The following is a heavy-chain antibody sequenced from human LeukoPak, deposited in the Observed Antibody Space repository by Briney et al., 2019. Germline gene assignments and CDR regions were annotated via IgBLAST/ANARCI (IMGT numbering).Heavy chain of an antibody. CDR2: IGSSSSYI. D-gene: IGHD5-12*01. CDR1: GFXFSSYP. CDR3: ARGEDSGFDP. V-gene: IGHV3-21*01. Sequence: PGGSLRLSCAASGFXFSSYPINWVRQAPGKGLEWVSSIGSSSSYIYYADSVKGRFTISRDNAKNSLYLQMNSLRAEDTAVYYCARGEDSGFDPWGQGTLVTVSS. J-gene: IGHJ5*02.